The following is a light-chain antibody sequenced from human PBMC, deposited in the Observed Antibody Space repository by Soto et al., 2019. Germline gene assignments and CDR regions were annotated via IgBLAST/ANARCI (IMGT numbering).Light chain of an antibody. CDR3: QQYNNWLT. CDR1: QSVSSN. J-gene: IGKJ4*01. V-gene: IGKV3-15*01. Sequence: EIVMTQSPATLSVSPGERATLSCRASQSVSSNLAWYQQKPGQAPRLLIYGASTRATGIPARFSGSGSGTEFTLTISSLQSEDFAVYYCQQYNNWLTFGGGAKA. CDR2: GAS.